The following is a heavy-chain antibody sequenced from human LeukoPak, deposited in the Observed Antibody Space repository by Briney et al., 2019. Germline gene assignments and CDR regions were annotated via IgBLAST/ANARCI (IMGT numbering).Heavy chain of an antibody. J-gene: IGHJ4*02. CDR1: GYTFTRYD. V-gene: IGHV1-8*03. Sequence: GASVKVSCTASGYTFTRYDVNWVRQATGQGLEWMGWMNPNTGNTGYAQKFQGRVTISRDTSITTAYMELSGLTSEDTAVYYCASYSGYAQWGQGTLVTVSS. CDR3: ASYSGYAQ. D-gene: IGHD5-12*01. CDR2: MNPNTGNT.